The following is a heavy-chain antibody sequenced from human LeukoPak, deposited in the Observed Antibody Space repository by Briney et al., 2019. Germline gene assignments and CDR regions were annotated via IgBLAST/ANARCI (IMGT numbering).Heavy chain of an antibody. CDR1: GGTFSSYA. J-gene: IGHJ4*02. Sequence: SVKVSCKASGGTFSSYAISWVRQAPGQGLEWMGGIIPIFGTANYAQKFQGRVTITTDESTSTAYMELSSLRSEDTAVYYCARSSGAAAGFDYWGQGTLVTVSS. V-gene: IGHV1-69*05. CDR3: ARSSGAAAGFDY. CDR2: IIPIFGTA. D-gene: IGHD6-13*01.